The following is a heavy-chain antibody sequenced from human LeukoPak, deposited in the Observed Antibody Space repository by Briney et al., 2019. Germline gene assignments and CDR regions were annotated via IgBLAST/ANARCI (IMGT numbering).Heavy chain of an antibody. CDR1: GFTFDDYA. J-gene: IGHJ4*02. Sequence: PGRSLRLSCAASGFTFDDYAMHWVRQAPGKGLEWVSGISWNSGSIGYADSVKGRFTISRDNAKNSLYLQMNSLRAEDTALYYCAKDYYDFWSGHGYFDYWGQGTLSPSPQ. CDR3: AKDYYDFWSGHGYFDY. D-gene: IGHD3-3*01. CDR2: ISWNSGSI. V-gene: IGHV3-9*01.